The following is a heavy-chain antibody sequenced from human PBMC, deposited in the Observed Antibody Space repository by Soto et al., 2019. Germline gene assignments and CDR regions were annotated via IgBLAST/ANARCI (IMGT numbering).Heavy chain of an antibody. CDR1: GVSITSYY. V-gene: IGHV4-59*01. Sequence: SETLSLTCAVSGVSITSYYWSWIRQPPGKGLEWIGFVHYTGGTKYNPSLQSRVTMSVDPSQNQVSLRLRSVTAADTAVYYCAKESAGSGRNNWFDPWGQGALVTVSS. CDR3: AKESAGSGRNNWFDP. CDR2: VHYTGGT. D-gene: IGHD3-10*01. J-gene: IGHJ5*02.